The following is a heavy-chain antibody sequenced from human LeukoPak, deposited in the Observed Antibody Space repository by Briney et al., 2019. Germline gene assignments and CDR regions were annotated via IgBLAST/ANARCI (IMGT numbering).Heavy chain of an antibody. J-gene: IGHJ4*02. Sequence: SETLSLTCTVSGGSVSSGSYYWSWIRQPPGKGLEWIGYIYYSGSTNYNPSLKSRVTISVDTSKNQFSLKLSSVTAADPAVYYCARSGYCSSTSCYDRPGEIKNWGQGTLVTVSS. CDR3: ARSGYCSSTSCYDRPGEIKN. CDR1: GGSVSSGSYY. V-gene: IGHV4-61*01. D-gene: IGHD2-2*01. CDR2: IYYSGST.